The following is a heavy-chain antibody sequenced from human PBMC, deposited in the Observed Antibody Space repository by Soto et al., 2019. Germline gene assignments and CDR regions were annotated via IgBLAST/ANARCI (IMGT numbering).Heavy chain of an antibody. V-gene: IGHV4-34*01. Sequence: SETLSLTCAVYGGSFSGYYWSWLRQPPGKGLEWIGEINHSGSPNYNPSLKSRVTISVDTSKNQFSLKMTSVTAADTAVYYCATANWSHHYFDPWGQGTMVTVS. D-gene: IGHD1-1*01. CDR1: GGSFSGYY. CDR3: ATANWSHHYFDP. CDR2: INHSGSP. J-gene: IGHJ5*02.